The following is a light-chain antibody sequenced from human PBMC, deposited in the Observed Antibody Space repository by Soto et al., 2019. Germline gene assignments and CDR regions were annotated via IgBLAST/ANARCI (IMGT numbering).Light chain of an antibody. V-gene: IGLV2-23*01. CDR1: SSDIGTFTL. CDR3: CSYAASGTLV. J-gene: IGLJ3*02. Sequence: QSALTQPASVSGSPGQSITISCTGTSSDIGTFTLVSWFQHHPDKAPILILYEGTKRPSGVSTRFSGSKSANTASLTVSGLQAEDEGDYYCCSYAASGTLVFGGGTQLTVL. CDR2: EGT.